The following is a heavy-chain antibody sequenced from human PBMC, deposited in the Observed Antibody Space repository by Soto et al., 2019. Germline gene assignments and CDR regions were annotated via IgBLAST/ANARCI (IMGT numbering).Heavy chain of an antibody. V-gene: IGHV4-39*02. CDR2: IYYSGST. J-gene: IGHJ5*02. CDR1: GGSISSSSYY. D-gene: IGHD6-13*01. Sequence: QLQLQESGPGLVKPSETLSLTCTVSGGSISSSSYYWVWIRQPPGQGLEWIGSIYYSGSTYYNPSLKSRVTISVDTSKTQFSLKLSSVTAADTAVYYCAKDPIAAAGTWFDPWGQGTLVTVSS. CDR3: AKDPIAAAGTWFDP.